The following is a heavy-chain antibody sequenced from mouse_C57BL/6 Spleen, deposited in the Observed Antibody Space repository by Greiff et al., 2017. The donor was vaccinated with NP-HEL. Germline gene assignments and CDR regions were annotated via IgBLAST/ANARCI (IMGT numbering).Heavy chain of an antibody. CDR3: AREGDGNYPYYFDY. Sequence: QVQLQQPGAELVKPGASVKMSCKASGYTFTSYWITWVKQRPGQGLEWIGDIYPGSGSTNYNEKFKSKATLTVDTSSSTAYMQRSSLTSEDSAVYYCAREGDGNYPYYFDYWGQGTTLTVSS. CDR2: IYPGSGST. J-gene: IGHJ2*01. D-gene: IGHD2-1*01. V-gene: IGHV1-55*01. CDR1: GYTFTSYW.